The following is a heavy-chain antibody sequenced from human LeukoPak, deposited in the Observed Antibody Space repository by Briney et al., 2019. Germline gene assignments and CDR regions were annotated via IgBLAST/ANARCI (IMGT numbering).Heavy chain of an antibody. CDR1: GYTFTSYG. CDR2: ISAYNGNT. D-gene: IGHD2-2*01. V-gene: IGHV1-18*01. J-gene: IGHJ4*02. Sequence: ASVKVSCKASGYTFTSYGISWVRQAPGQGLEWMGWISAYNGNTNYAQKLQGRVTMTTDTSTSTAYMELRSLRSDGTAVYYCARVGPLGYCSSTSCYALRSFGYWGQGTLVTVSS. CDR3: ARVGPLGYCSSTSCYALRSFGY.